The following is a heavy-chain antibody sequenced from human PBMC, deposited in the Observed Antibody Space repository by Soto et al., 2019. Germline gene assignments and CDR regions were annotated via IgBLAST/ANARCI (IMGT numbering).Heavy chain of an antibody. J-gene: IGHJ6*02. CDR1: GFTFRNWE. CDR2: ISSSGGTI. CDR3: ARSEAYFYGMDV. V-gene: IGHV3-48*03. Sequence: PGGSLRLSCAASGFTFRNWEMNWARQAPGKGLEWISYISSSGGTIHYADSVRGRFTISRDNAENSVHLQMNSLRAEDTALYYCARSEAYFYGMDVWGQGTTVTVSS.